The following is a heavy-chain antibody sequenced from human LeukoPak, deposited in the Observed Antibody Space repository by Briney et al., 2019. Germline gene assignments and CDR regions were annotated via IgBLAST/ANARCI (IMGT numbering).Heavy chain of an antibody. CDR2: MNPNSGNT. CDR3: ARGADYDQTNWFDP. J-gene: IGHJ5*02. Sequence: ASVKVFCKASGYTFTSYDINWVRQATGQGLEWMGRMNPNSGNTGYAQKFQGRVTMTRNTSISTAYMELSSLRSEDTAVYYCARGADYDQTNWFDPWGQGTLVTVSS. CDR1: GYTFTSYD. V-gene: IGHV1-8*01. D-gene: IGHD3-3*01.